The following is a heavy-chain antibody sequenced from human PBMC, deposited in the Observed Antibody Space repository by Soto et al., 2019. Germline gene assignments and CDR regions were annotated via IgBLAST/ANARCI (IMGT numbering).Heavy chain of an antibody. J-gene: IGHJ5*02. CDR1: GGSISSGDYY. CDR2: TYYSGST. V-gene: IGHV4-30-4*01. D-gene: IGHD2-2*01. Sequence: SETLSLTCTVSGGSISSGDYYWSWIRRPPGKGLEWIGYTYYSGSTYYNPSLKSRVTISVDTSKNQFSLKLSSVTAADTAVYYCATSNWFDPWGQGTLVTVSS. CDR3: ATSNWFDP.